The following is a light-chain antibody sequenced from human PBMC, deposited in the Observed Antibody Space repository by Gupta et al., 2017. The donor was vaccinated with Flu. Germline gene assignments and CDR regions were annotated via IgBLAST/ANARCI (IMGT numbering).Light chain of an antibody. J-gene: IGLJ3*02. CDR2: SNN. CDR1: SSNIGINT. Sequence: RVTISCSGSSSNIGINTVNWFQQLPGTAPKLLIYSNNQRPSGVPDRFSGSKSGTSASLAISGLQAEDEADYFCAAWDDSLNAWVFGGGTKLTVL. V-gene: IGLV1-44*01. CDR3: AAWDDSLNAWV.